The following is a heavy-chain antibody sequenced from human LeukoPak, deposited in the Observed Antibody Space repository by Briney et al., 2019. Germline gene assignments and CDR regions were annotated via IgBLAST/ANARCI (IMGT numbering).Heavy chain of an antibody. CDR3: ARELWFVNAPGSWLDP. Sequence: SQTLSLTCAVSGDSISSGDYSWSWLRQPSGKGLEWIVYIFHSGPSYYNPSLKSRVTISVDKSKNQFSLRLTSVTAADTAVYYCARELWFVNAPGSWLDPWGQGTLVTVSS. V-gene: IGHV4-30-2*01. D-gene: IGHD3-10*01. CDR2: IFHSGPS. J-gene: IGHJ5*02. CDR1: GDSISSGDYS.